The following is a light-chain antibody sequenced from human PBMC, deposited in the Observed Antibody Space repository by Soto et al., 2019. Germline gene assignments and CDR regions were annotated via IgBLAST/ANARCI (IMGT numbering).Light chain of an antibody. CDR2: EAS. V-gene: IGKV1-5*03. CDR1: QSINNW. CDR3: QHYNSYSPA. J-gene: IGKJ1*01. Sequence: DIQMTQSPSTLSASVGDRVTITCRASQSINNWLAWYQQKPGKAPKLLLYEASGLESGVPSRFSGSGSGTEFTLTVFSLQPNDFATYYCQHYNSYSPAFGQGTKVDIK.